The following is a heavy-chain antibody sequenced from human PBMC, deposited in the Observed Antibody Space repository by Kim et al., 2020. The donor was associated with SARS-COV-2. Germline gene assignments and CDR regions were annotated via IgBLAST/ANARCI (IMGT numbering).Heavy chain of an antibody. CDR3: TRNPNPRFRDPYYYYYGMDV. CDR1: GFTFGDYA. J-gene: IGHJ6*02. D-gene: IGHD3-3*01. CDR2: IRSKAYGGTT. V-gene: IGHV3-49*04. Sequence: GGSLRLSCTASGFTFGDYAMSWVRQAPGKGLEWVGFIRSKAYGGTTEYAASVKGRFTISRDDSKSIAYLQMNSLKTEDTAVYYCTRNPNPRFRDPYYYYYGMDVWGQGTTVTVSS.